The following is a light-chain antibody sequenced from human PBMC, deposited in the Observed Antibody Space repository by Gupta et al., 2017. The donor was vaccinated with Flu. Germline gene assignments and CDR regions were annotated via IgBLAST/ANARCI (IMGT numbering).Light chain of an antibody. Sequence: QAALAQHASGSGAAGQALSMSCTGASSDDGSNNRVSWYQHHPGKAPKLMIYEGTKRPSGVSNRFSGSKSGSTASLTISGLQAEDEADYYCCSYADPTIWVFGGGTKLTVL. CDR3: CSYADPTIWV. J-gene: IGLJ3*02. CDR1: SSDDGSNNR. CDR2: EGT. V-gene: IGLV2-23*01.